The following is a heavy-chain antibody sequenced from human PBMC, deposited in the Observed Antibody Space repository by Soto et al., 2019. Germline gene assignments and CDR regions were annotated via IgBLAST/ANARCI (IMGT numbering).Heavy chain of an antibody. D-gene: IGHD3-3*01. J-gene: IGHJ4*02. CDR3: AGAREAWRITILGVVITAFDY. Sequence: GGSLRLSCAASGFTFSSYSMNWVRQAPGKGLEWVSYISSSSSTIYYADSVKGRFTISRDNAKNSLYLQMNNLRAEDTAVDYCAGAREAWRITILGVVITAFDYWGQGTLVTVSS. CDR2: ISSSSSTI. CDR1: GFTFSSYS. V-gene: IGHV3-48*01.